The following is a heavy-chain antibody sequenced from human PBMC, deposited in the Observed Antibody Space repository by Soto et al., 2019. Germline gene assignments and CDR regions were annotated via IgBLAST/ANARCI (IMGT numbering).Heavy chain of an antibody. Sequence: QVQLVESGGGVVQPGRSLRLSCAASGFTFSTYPMHWLRQAPGKGLEWVALLSYDGRDKYYADSVKGRFSISRDNPQNTLYLQMNRLRAEDTAVYYCARWNVQHDSYGYFWGQGTLVTVSS. J-gene: IGHJ4*02. CDR3: ARWNVQHDSYGYF. V-gene: IGHV3-30*01. CDR1: GFTFSTYP. D-gene: IGHD5-18*01. CDR2: LSYDGRDK.